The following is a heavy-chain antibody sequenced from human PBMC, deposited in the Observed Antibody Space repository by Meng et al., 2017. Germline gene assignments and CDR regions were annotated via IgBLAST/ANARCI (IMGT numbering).Heavy chain of an antibody. J-gene: IGHJ1*01. CDR1: GFTFSSYA. V-gene: IGHV3-23*01. Sequence: GESLKISCAASGFTFSSYAMSWVRQAPGKGLEWVSAISGSGGSTYYADSVKGRFTISRDNSKNTLYLQMNSLRAEDTAVYYCARAAYSSSWHPYFQHWGQGTLVTVSS. D-gene: IGHD6-13*01. CDR3: ARAAYSSSWHPYFQH. CDR2: ISGSGGST.